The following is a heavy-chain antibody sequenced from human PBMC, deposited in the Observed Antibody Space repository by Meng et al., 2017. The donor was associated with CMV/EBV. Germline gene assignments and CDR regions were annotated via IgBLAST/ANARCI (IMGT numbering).Heavy chain of an antibody. Sequence: GGSLRLSCAASGFTFSNYAMSWVRQAPGKGLEWVSGISASGSGTGSTHYADSVKGRFTISRDNSKNTLYLQMNSLRAEDTALYYCATAKLDQEWFDPWGQGTLVTVSS. CDR3: ATAKLDQEWFDP. CDR1: GFTFSNYA. CDR2: ISASGSGTGST. V-gene: IGHV3-23*01. D-gene: IGHD1/OR15-1a*01. J-gene: IGHJ5*02.